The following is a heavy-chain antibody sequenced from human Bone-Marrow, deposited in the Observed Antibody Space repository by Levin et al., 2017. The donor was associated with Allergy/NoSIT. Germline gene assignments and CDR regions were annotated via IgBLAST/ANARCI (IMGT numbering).Heavy chain of an antibody. Sequence: SETLSLTCIVSGGSISSGTYYWSWIRQLPGQGLDWIGYIHYTGSTYYNPSLGSRLSMSVDTSMDHLSLRLNSVTAADTAVYYCARGRWKVANFDFWGQGILVTVSS. D-gene: IGHD1-1*01. CDR3: ARGRWKVANFDF. CDR1: GGSISSGTYY. V-gene: IGHV4-31*03. CDR2: IHYTGST. J-gene: IGHJ4*02.